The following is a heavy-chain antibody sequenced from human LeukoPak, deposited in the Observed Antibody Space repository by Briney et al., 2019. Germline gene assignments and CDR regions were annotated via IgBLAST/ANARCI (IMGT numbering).Heavy chain of an antibody. CDR1: GFTFSSYW. D-gene: IGHD2-15*01. CDR3: ARGGYCSGGSCLSDYFDY. J-gene: IGHJ4*02. V-gene: IGHV3-74*01. CDR2: INTDGSST. Sequence: PGGSLRLSCAASGFTFSSYWMHWVRQAPGKGLVWFSRINTDGSSTSYADSVKGRFTISRDNAKNTLYLQMNSLRAEDTAVYYCARGGYCSGGSCLSDYFDYWGQGTLVTVSS.